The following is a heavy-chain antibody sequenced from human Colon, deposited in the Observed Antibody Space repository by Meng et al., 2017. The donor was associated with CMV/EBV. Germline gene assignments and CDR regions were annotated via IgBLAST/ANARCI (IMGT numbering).Heavy chain of an antibody. J-gene: IGHJ4*02. CDR1: GFTFADYA. CDR2: INSNSGVV. Sequence: GGSLRLSFLASGFTFADYAIHWVRQAPGKGLERVSGINSNSGVVAYAATVKGRFTISIDNAKNSPYLQMNSLRAEATAFDYFAKDRHITKHYSDSSALRAYFDSWGQGTLVTVSS. V-gene: IGHV3-9*01. D-gene: IGHD3-22*01. CDR3: AKDRHITKHYSDSSALRAYFDS.